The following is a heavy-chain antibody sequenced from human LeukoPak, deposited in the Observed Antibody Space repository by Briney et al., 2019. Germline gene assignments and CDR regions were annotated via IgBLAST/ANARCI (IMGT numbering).Heavy chain of an antibody. Sequence: ASEKVSCKASGCTFTSYDINWVRQATGQGLEWMGWMNPNSGNTGYAQKFQGRVTMTRNTSISTAYMELSSLRSEDTAVYYCASWRDYMTTVTTDYWGQGTLVTVSS. J-gene: IGHJ4*02. CDR1: GCTFTSYD. CDR2: MNPNSGNT. CDR3: ASWRDYMTTVTTDY. D-gene: IGHD4-17*01. V-gene: IGHV1-8*01.